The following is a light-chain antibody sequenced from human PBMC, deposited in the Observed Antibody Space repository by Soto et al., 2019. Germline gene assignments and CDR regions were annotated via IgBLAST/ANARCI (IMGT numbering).Light chain of an antibody. CDR1: QSIKSW. V-gene: IGKV1-5*03. CDR2: KAS. J-gene: IGKJ2*03. CDR3: QQYNSYSMYS. Sequence: DIQMTQSPSTLSASVGDRVTITCRASQSIKSWLAWYQQKPGKVPKLLIYKASNLESGVPSRFNGSQSGTDFTLTINSLEPDDFVTYYCQQYNSYSMYSFGQGTKLEIK.